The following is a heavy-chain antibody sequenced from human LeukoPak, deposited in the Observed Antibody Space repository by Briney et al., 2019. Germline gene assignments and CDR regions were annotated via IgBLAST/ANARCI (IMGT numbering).Heavy chain of an antibody. CDR1: GGSISSSSYY. J-gene: IGHJ3*02. Sequence: SETLSLTCTVSGGSISSSSYYWGWIRQPPGKGLEWIGSIYYSGSTYYNPSLKSRVTISVDTSKNQFSLKLSSVTAADTAVYYCARAIHHCSGGSCIAFDIWGQGTMVTVSS. D-gene: IGHD2-15*01. CDR3: ARAIHHCSGGSCIAFDI. V-gene: IGHV4-39*07. CDR2: IYYSGST.